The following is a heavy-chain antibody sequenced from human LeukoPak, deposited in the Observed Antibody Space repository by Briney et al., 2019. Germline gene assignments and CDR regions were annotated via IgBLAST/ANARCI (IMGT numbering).Heavy chain of an antibody. V-gene: IGHV3-43D*03. CDR3: AKDRGSGWSPLIDY. D-gene: IGHD6-19*01. J-gene: IGHJ4*02. Sequence: GGSLRLSCAASGFTFDDYAMHWVRQAPGKGLEWVSLISWDGGSTYYADSVKGRFTISRDNSKNTLYLQMNSLRAEDTAVYYCAKDRGSGWSPLIDYWGQGTLVTVSS. CDR2: ISWDGGST. CDR1: GFTFDDYA.